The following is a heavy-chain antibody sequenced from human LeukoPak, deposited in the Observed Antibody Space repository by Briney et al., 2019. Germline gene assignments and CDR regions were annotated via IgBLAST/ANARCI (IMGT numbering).Heavy chain of an antibody. CDR3: ARAARGDDILTGYRSAFDI. Sequence: SETLSLTCTVSGGSISSGSYYWSWIRQPAGKGLEWIGRIYTSGSTNYNPSLKSRVTISVDTSKNQFSLKLSSVTAADTAVYYCARAARGDDILTGYRSAFDIWGQGTMVTVSS. J-gene: IGHJ3*02. V-gene: IGHV4-61*02. CDR1: GGSISSGSYY. D-gene: IGHD3-9*01. CDR2: IYTSGST.